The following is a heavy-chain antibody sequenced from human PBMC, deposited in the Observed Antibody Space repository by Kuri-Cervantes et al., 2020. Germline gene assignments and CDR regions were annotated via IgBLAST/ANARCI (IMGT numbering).Heavy chain of an antibody. V-gene: IGHV1-18*01. CDR2: ISAYNGNT. CDR3: ARARTPPYYFDY. CDR1: GYTFTSYG. Sequence: ASVKVSCKASGYTFTSYGISWVRQAPGQGLEWMGWISAYNGNTNYAQRLQGRVTMTTDTSTSTAYMELRSLRSDDTAVYYCARARTPPYYFDYWGQGTLVTVSS. J-gene: IGHJ4*02.